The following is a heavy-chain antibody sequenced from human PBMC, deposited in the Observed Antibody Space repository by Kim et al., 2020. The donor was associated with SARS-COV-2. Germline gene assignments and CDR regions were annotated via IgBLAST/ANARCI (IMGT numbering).Heavy chain of an antibody. CDR1: GFTFSSYA. Sequence: GGSLRLSCAASGFTFSSYAMSWVRQAPGKGLEWFSSISGIGGSTYSAYSVKGRFTISRDNSKNTLYRQMNSLRAENTALYSCAQDADIVFQPDYGVALSSNTCFDTWGQGTLVTVSS. D-gene: IGHD4-17*01. CDR2: ISGIGGST. V-gene: IGHV3-23*01. J-gene: IGHJ5*02. CDR3: AQDADIVFQPDYGVALSSNTCFDT.